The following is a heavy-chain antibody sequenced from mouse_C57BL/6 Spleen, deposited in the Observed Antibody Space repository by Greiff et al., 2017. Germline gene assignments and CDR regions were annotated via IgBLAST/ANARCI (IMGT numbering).Heavy chain of an antibody. J-gene: IGHJ4*01. CDR1: GFTFSSYG. CDR3: ARDTGDYAMDY. Sequence: EVKLEESGGDLVKPGGSLKLSCAASGFTFSSYGMSWVRQTPDKRLEWVATISSGGSYTYYPDSVKGRFTISRDNAKNTLYLQMSSLKSEDTAMYYCARDTGDYAMDYWGQGTSVTVSS. CDR2: ISSGGSYT. V-gene: IGHV5-6*02.